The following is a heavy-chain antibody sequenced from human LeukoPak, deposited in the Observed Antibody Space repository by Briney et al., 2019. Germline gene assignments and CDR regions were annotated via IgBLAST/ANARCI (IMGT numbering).Heavy chain of an antibody. CDR2: INPSGGST. Sequence: AASVKVSCKASGYTFTSYYMHWVRQAPGQGLEWMAIINPSGGSTSYAQKFQGRVTVTRDTSTSTVHMELSSLRSEDTAVYYCARDRGYCSSTSCYTSGWVDPWGQGTLVTVSS. J-gene: IGHJ5*02. CDR1: GYTFTSYY. CDR3: ARDRGYCSSTSCYTSGWVDP. V-gene: IGHV1-46*03. D-gene: IGHD2-2*02.